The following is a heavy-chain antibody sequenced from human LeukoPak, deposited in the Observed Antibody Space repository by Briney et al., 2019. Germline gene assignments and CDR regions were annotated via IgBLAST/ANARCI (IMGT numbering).Heavy chain of an antibody. D-gene: IGHD6-19*01. CDR3: AKGSYAVAGRFDY. V-gene: IGHV3-9*01. Sequence: GGSLRLFCAASGFTFDDYAMHWVRQAPGKGLEWVSGISWNSGSIGYADSVKGRFTISRDNAKNSLYLQMNSLRAEDTALYYCAKGSYAVAGRFDYWGQGTLVTVSS. CDR1: GFTFDDYA. CDR2: ISWNSGSI. J-gene: IGHJ4*02.